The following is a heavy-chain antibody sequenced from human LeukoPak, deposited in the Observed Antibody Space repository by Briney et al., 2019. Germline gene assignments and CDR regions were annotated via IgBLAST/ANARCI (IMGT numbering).Heavy chain of an antibody. J-gene: IGHJ4*02. D-gene: IGHD3-22*01. CDR2: ISSSSSCI. V-gene: IGHV3-21*01. Sequence: GGSLRLSCAASGFTFSSYSMNWVRQAPGKGLEWVSSISSSSSCIYHADSVKGRFTISRDNAKNSLYLQMNSLRAEDTAVYYCARDPPSRYYYDSSGLPVVYWGQGTLVTVSS. CDR3: ARDPPSRYYYDSSGLPVVY. CDR1: GFTFSSYS.